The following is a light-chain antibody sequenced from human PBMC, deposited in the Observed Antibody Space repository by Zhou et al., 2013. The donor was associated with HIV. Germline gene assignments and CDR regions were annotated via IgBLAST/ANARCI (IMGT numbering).Light chain of an antibody. J-gene: IGKJ2*01. Sequence: EIVLTQSPGTLSLSPGERATLSCRASQSVRNFLAWYQQKPGQAPRLLIYDASKRARGIPDRFSGSGSGTDFTLTISRLEPEDFALYYCQQYDTWPSFGQGTKLQIK. V-gene: IGKV3-11*01. CDR3: QQYDTWPS. CDR1: QSVRNF. CDR2: DAS.